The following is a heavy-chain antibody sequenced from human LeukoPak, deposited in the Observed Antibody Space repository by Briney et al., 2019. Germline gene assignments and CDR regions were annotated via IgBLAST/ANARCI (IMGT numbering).Heavy chain of an antibody. CDR2: ISSSSSYI. Sequence: PGGSLRLSCAASGFTFSSYAMSWVRQAPGKGLEWVSSISSSSSYIYYADSVKGRFTISRDNAKNSLYPQMNSLRAEDTAVYYCAIYLSRAAAETFDYWGQGTLVTVSS. D-gene: IGHD6-13*01. CDR3: AIYLSRAAAETFDY. J-gene: IGHJ4*02. V-gene: IGHV3-21*04. CDR1: GFTFSSYA.